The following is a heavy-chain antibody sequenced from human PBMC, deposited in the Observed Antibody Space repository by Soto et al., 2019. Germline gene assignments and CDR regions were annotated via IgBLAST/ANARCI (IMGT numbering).Heavy chain of an antibody. CDR1: GFTFSTYA. Sequence: GGSLRLSCAASGFTFSTYAMTWVRQAPGKGLEWVPVISTSGGSTYYADSVKGRFTISRDNSKNTLYLQMNSLRVEDTAVYYCAKVGFPYSYGYWLYDWGQGTLVTVSS. V-gene: IGHV3-23*01. J-gene: IGHJ4*02. CDR2: ISTSGGST. CDR3: AKVGFPYSYGYWLYD. D-gene: IGHD5-18*01.